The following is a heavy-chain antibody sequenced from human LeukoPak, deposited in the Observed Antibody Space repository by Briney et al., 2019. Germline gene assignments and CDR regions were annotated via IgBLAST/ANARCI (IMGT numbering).Heavy chain of an antibody. V-gene: IGHV4-39*01. CDR2: IYYSGST. J-gene: IGHJ4*02. Sequence: SETLSLTCTVSGGSISSSSYYWGWIRQPPGKGLEWIGSIYYSGSTYYNPSLKSRVTISVDTSKNQFSLKLSSVTAADTAVYYCARLGILGGYFDYWGQGTLVTVSS. D-gene: IGHD1-26*01. CDR1: GGSISSSSYY. CDR3: ARLGILGGYFDY.